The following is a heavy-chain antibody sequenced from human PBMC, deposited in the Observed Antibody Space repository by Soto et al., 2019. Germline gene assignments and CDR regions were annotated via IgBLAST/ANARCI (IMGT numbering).Heavy chain of an antibody. CDR3: ARAGAVTTTRWYFDL. CDR1: GGSISSSNY. CDR2: MHYSGSS. D-gene: IGHD4-4*01. V-gene: IGHV4-39*01. J-gene: IGHJ2*01. Sequence: QLQLQESGPGLVKPSETLSLTCIVSGGSISSSNYWGWIRQSPGKGLEWIGSMHYSGSSNYNPSLKSRVTIXXDXSXXHSSLKLSSVTAADTAVYYCARAGAVTTTRWYFDLWGRGTLVTVSS.